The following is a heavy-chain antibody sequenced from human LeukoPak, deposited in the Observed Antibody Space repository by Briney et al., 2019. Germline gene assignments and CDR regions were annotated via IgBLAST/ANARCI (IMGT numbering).Heavy chain of an antibody. CDR2: ISSNGGST. J-gene: IGHJ4*02. CDR1: GFTFKNYA. V-gene: IGHV3-64D*09. CDR3: VKNGIQTSGWYGGYFDR. D-gene: IGHD6-19*01. Sequence: PGGSLRLSCSASGFTFKNYAMYWVRQAPGKGLEFVSAISSNGGSTYYGDSVNGRFTISREYSKNTLYLHMSSVRLEDTAVYYCVKNGIQTSGWYGGYFDRWGQGTLVTVSS.